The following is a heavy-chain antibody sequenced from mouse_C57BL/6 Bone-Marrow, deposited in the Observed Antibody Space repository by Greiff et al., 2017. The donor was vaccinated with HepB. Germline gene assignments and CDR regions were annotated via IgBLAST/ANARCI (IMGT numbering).Heavy chain of an antibody. J-gene: IGHJ4*01. CDR1: GYTFTSYW. CDR3: AREVLPQGAMDD. CDR2: IHPNSGST. Sequence: QVQLQHPGAELVKPGASVKLSCKASGYTFTSYWMHWVKQRPGQGLEWIGMIHPNSGSTNYNEKFKSKATLTVDKSSSTDYMQLSSLTSEDSAVYYCAREVLPQGAMDDWGQGTSVTVSS. D-gene: IGHD1-1*01. V-gene: IGHV1-64*01.